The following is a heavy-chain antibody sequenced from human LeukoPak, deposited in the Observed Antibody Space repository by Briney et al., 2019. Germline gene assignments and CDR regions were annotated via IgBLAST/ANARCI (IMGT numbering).Heavy chain of an antibody. D-gene: IGHD1-26*01. CDR1: GGSISSGSYY. Sequence: SETLSLTCTVSGGSISSGSYYWSWIRQPAGKGLEWIGRIYTSGSTNYNPSLKSRVTISVDTSKNQFSLKLSSVTAADTAVYYCARAGYRGSYYGYWGQGTLVTVSS. CDR3: ARAGYRGSYYGY. J-gene: IGHJ4*02. V-gene: IGHV4-61*02. CDR2: IYTSGST.